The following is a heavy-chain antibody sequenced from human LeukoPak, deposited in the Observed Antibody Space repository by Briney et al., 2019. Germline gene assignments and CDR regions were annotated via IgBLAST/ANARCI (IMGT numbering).Heavy chain of an antibody. Sequence: GASVKVSCKASVYTFTSYDINWVRQATGQGLEWMGWMNPNSGNTGYAQKFQGRVTMTRNTSISTAYMELSSLRSEDTAVYYCATATRKYNWFDPWGQGTLVTVSS. CDR2: MNPNSGNT. V-gene: IGHV1-8*01. CDR1: VYTFTSYD. CDR3: ATATRKYNWFDP. J-gene: IGHJ5*02.